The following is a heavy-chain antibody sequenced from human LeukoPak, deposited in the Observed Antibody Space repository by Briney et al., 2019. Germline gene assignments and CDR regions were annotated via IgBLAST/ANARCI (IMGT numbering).Heavy chain of an antibody. D-gene: IGHD2-2*01. CDR2: ISYDGSNK. J-gene: IGHJ4*02. CDR1: GFTFSSYA. V-gene: IGHV3-30*04. CDR3: ARSIVVVPAVDDY. Sequence: GSLRLSCAASGFTFSSYAMHWVRQAPGKGLEWVAVISYDGSNKYYADSVKGRFTISRDNYKNTLYLQMNSLRAEDTAVYYCARSIVVVPAVDDYWGQGTLVTVSS.